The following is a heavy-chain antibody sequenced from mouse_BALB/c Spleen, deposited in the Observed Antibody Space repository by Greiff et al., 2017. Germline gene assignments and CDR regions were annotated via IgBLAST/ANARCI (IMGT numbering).Heavy chain of an antibody. CDR3: AIHYYGLYAMDY. Sequence: VHVKQSGPELEKPGASVKISCKASGYSFTGYNMNWVKQSNGKSLEWIGNIDPYYGGTSYNQKFKGKATLTVDKSSSTAYMQLKSLTSEDSAVYYCAIHYYGLYAMDYWGQGTSVTVSS. D-gene: IGHD1-2*01. V-gene: IGHV1-39*01. J-gene: IGHJ4*01. CDR1: GYSFTGYN. CDR2: IDPYYGGT.